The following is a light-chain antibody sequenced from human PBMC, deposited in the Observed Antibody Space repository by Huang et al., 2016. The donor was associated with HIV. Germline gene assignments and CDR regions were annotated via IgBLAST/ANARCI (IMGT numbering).Light chain of an antibody. J-gene: IGKJ4*01. CDR3: QKYNSAPLT. CDR2: AAS. V-gene: IGKV1-27*01. CDR1: QGIGNY. Sequence: DIQMTQSPSSLSASVGDRVTITCRASQGIGNYLAWYQQKPGKVPHLLIYAASTLQPGVPSRFSGSGSGTDVTLTISSLQPEDVASYYCQKYNSAPLTFAGGTKVEI.